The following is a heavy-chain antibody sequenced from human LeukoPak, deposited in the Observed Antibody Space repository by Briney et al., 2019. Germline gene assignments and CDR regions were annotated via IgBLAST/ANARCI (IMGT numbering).Heavy chain of an antibody. CDR1: GGTFSSYA. V-gene: IGHV1-69*06. CDR3: AREVIISPYHFDY. CDR2: IILIFGTA. D-gene: IGHD3-10*01. J-gene: IGHJ4*02. Sequence: ASVKVSCKASGGTFSSYAISWVRQAPGQGLEWMGGIILIFGTANYAQKFQGRVTITADKSTSTAYMELSSLRSEDTAVYYCAREVIISPYHFDYWGQGTLVTVSS.